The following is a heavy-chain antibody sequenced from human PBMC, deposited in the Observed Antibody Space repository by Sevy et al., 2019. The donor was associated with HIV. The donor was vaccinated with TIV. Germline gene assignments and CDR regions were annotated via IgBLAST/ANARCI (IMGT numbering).Heavy chain of an antibody. CDR2: ISSSGSTI. J-gene: IGHJ6*02. Sequence: GGSLRLSCAASGFTFSDYYMSWIRQAPGKGLEWVSYISSSGSTIYYAASVKGRFTISRDNAKNSLYLQMNSLRAEDTAVYYCARVPDIVVVPAALGGMDVWGQGTTVTVSS. D-gene: IGHD2-2*01. V-gene: IGHV3-11*01. CDR3: ARVPDIVVVPAALGGMDV. CDR1: GFTFSDYY.